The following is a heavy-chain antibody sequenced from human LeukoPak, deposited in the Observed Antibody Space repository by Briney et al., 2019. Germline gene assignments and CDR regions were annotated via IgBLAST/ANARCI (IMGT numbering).Heavy chain of an antibody. Sequence: GGSLRLSCAASGFTLSSYAMSWVRQAPGKGLEWVSAISGSGGSTYYADSVRGRFTISRDNSKNTLYLQMNSLRAEDTAVYYCAKSPSSSWYTGCDWGQGTLVTVSS. CDR3: AKSPSSSWYTGCD. J-gene: IGHJ4*02. CDR1: GFTLSSYA. V-gene: IGHV3-23*01. CDR2: ISGSGGST. D-gene: IGHD6-13*01.